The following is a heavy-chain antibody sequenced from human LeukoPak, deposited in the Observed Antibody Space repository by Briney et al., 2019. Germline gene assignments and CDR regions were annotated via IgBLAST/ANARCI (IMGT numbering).Heavy chain of an antibody. CDR1: GFTFSNYA. V-gene: IGHV3-23*01. CDR3: ATLEMATIISEIYFDY. D-gene: IGHD5-24*01. CDR2: ISGSGGST. Sequence: GRSLRLSCAASGFTFSNYAMSWVRQAPGKGLEWASAISGSGGSTYYADSVKGRFTISRDNSKNTLYLQMNSLRAEDTAVYYCATLEMATIISEIYFDYWGQGTLVTVSS. J-gene: IGHJ4*02.